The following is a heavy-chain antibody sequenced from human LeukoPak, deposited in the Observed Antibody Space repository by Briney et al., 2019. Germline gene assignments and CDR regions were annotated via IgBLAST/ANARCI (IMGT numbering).Heavy chain of an antibody. Sequence: GGSLRLSCAGSGFIFNNYAMHWVRQPPGKGLEWVSSISWNSGSVDYADSGKGRFTISRDNAKNSLYLQMNSLRVEDTAFYYCAKDNRRHYTSGPNPDSLHWGQGALVTVSS. CDR1: GFIFNNYA. V-gene: IGHV3-9*01. D-gene: IGHD6-19*01. J-gene: IGHJ4*02. CDR2: ISWNSGSV. CDR3: AKDNRRHYTSGPNPDSLH.